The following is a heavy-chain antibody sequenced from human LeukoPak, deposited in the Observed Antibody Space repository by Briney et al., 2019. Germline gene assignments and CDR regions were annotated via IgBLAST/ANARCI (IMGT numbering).Heavy chain of an antibody. CDR2: IGIDSGNT. D-gene: IGHD1-1*01. V-gene: IGHV3-48*01. CDR3: ARDHNYAFDN. CDR1: GFPFIEYS. Sequence: GGSLRLSCTASGFPFIEYSMNWVRQAPGKGLEWISYIGIDSGNTKYADSVRGRFTIPTDKAKNSLYLHMNSLRVEDTAVYYCARDHNYAFDNWGQGTLVSVAS. J-gene: IGHJ4*02.